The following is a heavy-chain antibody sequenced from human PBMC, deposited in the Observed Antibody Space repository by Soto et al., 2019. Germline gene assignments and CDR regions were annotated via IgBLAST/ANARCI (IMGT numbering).Heavy chain of an antibody. CDR2: IIPIFGTA. Sequence: QVQLVQSGAEVKKPGSSVKVSCKASGGTFSSYAISWVRQAPGQGLEWMGGIIPIFGTANYAQKFQGRVTITADESTRTAYMELCSLRSEDTAVYYCARDRSGLYYHRTFDYWGQGTLVTVSS. V-gene: IGHV1-69*01. D-gene: IGHD3-22*01. CDR1: GGTFSSYA. CDR3: ARDRSGLYYHRTFDY. J-gene: IGHJ4*02.